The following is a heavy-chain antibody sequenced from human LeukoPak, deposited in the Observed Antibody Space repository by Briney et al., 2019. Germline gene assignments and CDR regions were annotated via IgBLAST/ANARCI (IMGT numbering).Heavy chain of an antibody. V-gene: IGHV6-1*01. Sequence: SQTLSLTCAISGDSVSSNSAAWNWLRQSPSRGLEWLGRTYYRSKWYNDYAVSVKSRITINPDTSKNQFSLQLNSVTPEDTAVYSCARGNSIQTQIFDYWGQGTLVTVSS. CDR2: TYYRSKWYN. J-gene: IGHJ4*02. CDR3: ARGNSIQTQIFDY. D-gene: IGHD3-3*02. CDR1: GDSVSSNSAA.